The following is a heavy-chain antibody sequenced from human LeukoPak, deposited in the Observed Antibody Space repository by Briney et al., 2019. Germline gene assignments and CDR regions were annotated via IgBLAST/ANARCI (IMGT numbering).Heavy chain of an antibody. CDR3: AKDPVYYGSGSYFPDY. CDR1: GFTFSNYD. D-gene: IGHD3-10*01. Sequence: GGSLRLSCAASGFTFSNYDMHWVRQAPGKGLEWVAFIRYDGSKKYYADSVKGRFAISRDNSKNTLYLQMNSLRAEDAAVYYCAKDPVYYGSGSYFPDYWGQGTLVTVSS. V-gene: IGHV3-30*02. J-gene: IGHJ4*02. CDR2: IRYDGSKK.